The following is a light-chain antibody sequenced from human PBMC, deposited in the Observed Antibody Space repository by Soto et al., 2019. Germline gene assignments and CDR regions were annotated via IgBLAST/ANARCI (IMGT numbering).Light chain of an antibody. CDR1: QSISTS. CDR2: GAS. Sequence: DIQMTQSPSTLSASVGDTVTITCRASQSISTSLAWYQQNPGKAPNLLISGASTLEDGFPPRVRGSGSGTEFTLTITSLQTEDFATYYCQQYITYSTFGQGTRVEIE. J-gene: IGKJ1*01. V-gene: IGKV1-5*01. CDR3: QQYITYST.